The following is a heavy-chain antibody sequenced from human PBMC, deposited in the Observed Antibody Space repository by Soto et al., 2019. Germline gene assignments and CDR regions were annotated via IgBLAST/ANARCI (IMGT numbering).Heavy chain of an antibody. CDR3: ARVEYDFWSGYYAQTSYGMDV. V-gene: IGHV1-46*01. D-gene: IGHD3-3*01. CDR1: GYTFTSYY. CDR2: INPSGGST. J-gene: IGHJ6*02. Sequence: QVQLVQSGAEVKKPGASVKVSCKASGYTFTSYYMHWVRQAPGQGLEWMGIINPSGGSTSYAQKSQGRVTMSRDTSTSTVYMELSSLRSEDTAVYYCARVEYDFWSGYYAQTSYGMDVWGQGTTVTVSS.